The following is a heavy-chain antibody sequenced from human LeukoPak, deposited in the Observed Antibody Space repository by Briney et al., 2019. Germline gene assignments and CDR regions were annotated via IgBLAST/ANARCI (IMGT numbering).Heavy chain of an antibody. CDR1: GFTFSSYG. Sequence: GGSLRLSCAASGFTFSSYGMHWVRQAPGKGLEWVAVISYDGSNKYYADSVKGRVTISRDNSKNTPYLQMNGLRAEDTAVYYCAKEGWLQMVSSYMDVWGKGTTVTVSS. CDR3: AKEGWLQMVSSYMDV. D-gene: IGHD5-12*01. CDR2: ISYDGSNK. J-gene: IGHJ6*03. V-gene: IGHV3-30*18.